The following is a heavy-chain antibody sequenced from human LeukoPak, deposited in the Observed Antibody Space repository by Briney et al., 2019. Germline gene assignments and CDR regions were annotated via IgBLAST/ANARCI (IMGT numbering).Heavy chain of an antibody. CDR2: IGGDGGAT. V-gene: IGHV3-23*01. J-gene: IGHJ4*02. Sequence: PGGSLRLSCAASGFTFSSYAMNWVRQAPGKGLEWVSTIGGDGGATHYADSVKGRFTISRANSKNTLFLQMNSLRAEDTAVYYCAKDATEYGGSYFDCWGQGTLVTVSS. CDR3: AKDATEYGGSYFDC. D-gene: IGHD4-23*01. CDR1: GFTFSSYA.